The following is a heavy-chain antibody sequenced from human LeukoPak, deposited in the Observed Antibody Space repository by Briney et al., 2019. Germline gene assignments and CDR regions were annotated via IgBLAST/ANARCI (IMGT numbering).Heavy chain of an antibody. CDR1: GGSISSGSYY. Sequence: PSQTLSLTCTVSGGSISSGSYYWSWIRQPAGKGLEWIGRIYTSGSTNYNPSLKSRVTISVDTSKNQFSLKLSSVTAADTAVYYCASQHSSSDYYYGMDVWGQGTTVTVSS. D-gene: IGHD6-13*01. CDR3: ASQHSSSDYYYGMDV. V-gene: IGHV4-61*02. CDR2: IYTSGST. J-gene: IGHJ6*02.